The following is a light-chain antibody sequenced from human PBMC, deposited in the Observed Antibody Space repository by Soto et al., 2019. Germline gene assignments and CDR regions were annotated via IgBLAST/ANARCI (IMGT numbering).Light chain of an antibody. CDR3: QQYGSSPVS. Sequence: EIVLTQSPGTLSLSPGERATLSCRASQSVSSSNLAWYQHKPGQAPRLVMYGASSRATGLPDRFSGSGSGTDFTLTISRLEPEDFAIYYCQQYGSSPVSFGQGTKLEIK. J-gene: IGKJ2*03. CDR1: QSVSSSN. CDR2: GAS. V-gene: IGKV3-20*01.